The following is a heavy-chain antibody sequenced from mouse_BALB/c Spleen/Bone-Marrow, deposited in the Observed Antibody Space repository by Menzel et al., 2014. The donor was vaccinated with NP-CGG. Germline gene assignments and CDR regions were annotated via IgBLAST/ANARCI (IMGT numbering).Heavy chain of an antibody. CDR1: GFTFSSFG. Sequence: EVHLVESGGGLVQPGGSRKLSCAASGFTFSSFGMHWVRQAPERGLEWVAYISSGSTSIFYSDTVRGRFTISRDNPKNALFLQMTSLTSEDTAMYYCARGGNWDDFDVWGAGTTVTVSS. D-gene: IGHD4-1*01. CDR2: ISSGSTSI. J-gene: IGHJ1*01. CDR3: ARGGNWDDFDV. V-gene: IGHV5-17*02.